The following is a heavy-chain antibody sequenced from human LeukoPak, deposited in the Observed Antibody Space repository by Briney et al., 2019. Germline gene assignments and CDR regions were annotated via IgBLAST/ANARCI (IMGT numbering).Heavy chain of an antibody. Sequence: SETLSLTCTVSGGSVSGGSYSWSWIRQPPGKGLEWIGYASYSGSTNYNPSLQSRVTISVDTSENQFSLKLSSVTAADTAVYYCAGYGSSWYFDYWGQGTLVPVSS. CDR2: ASYSGST. CDR3: AGYGSSWYFDY. J-gene: IGHJ4*02. CDR1: GGSVSGGSYS. V-gene: IGHV4-61*01. D-gene: IGHD6-13*01.